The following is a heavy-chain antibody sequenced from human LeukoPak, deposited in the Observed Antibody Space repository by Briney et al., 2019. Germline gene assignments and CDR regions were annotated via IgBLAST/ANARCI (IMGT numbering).Heavy chain of an antibody. J-gene: IGHJ4*02. V-gene: IGHV3-43*02. Sequence: PGGSLRLSCAASGFTFDDYAMHWVRQAPGKGLEWVSLISGDGGRTYYADSVKGRVTISRDNSKNSLYLQMNSLRTEDTALYYCAAYGSSWDYWGQGTLVTVSS. CDR2: ISGDGGRT. D-gene: IGHD6-13*01. CDR3: AAYGSSWDY. CDR1: GFTFDDYA.